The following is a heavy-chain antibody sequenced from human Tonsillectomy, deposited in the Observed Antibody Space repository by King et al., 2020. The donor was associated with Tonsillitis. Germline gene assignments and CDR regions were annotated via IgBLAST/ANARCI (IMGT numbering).Heavy chain of an antibody. Sequence: QLVQSGAEVKKPGASVKVSCKASGYTFTGYYMHWVRQAPGQGLEWMGWINPNSGGTNYAQKFQGRVTMTRDTSISTAYMELSRLRSDDTALYYCARVLSTRAGTEFDYWGQGTLVTVSS. J-gene: IGHJ4*02. V-gene: IGHV1-2*02. CDR2: INPNSGGT. D-gene: IGHD2/OR15-2a*01. CDR3: ARVLSTRAGTEFDY. CDR1: GYTFTGYY.